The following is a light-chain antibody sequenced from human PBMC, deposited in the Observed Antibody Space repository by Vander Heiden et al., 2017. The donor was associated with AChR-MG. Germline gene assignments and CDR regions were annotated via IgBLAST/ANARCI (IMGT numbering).Light chain of an antibody. J-gene: IGLJ2*01. CDR2: TND. Sequence: QSVLTQPPSASGTPGQRVTISCSGSRSNIGTNTVNWFQQFPATAPQLLIFTNDQRPSGVPDRFSGSKSDTLASLAISGLQSEDEAVYYCAAWDDSLNGVVFGGGTKLTVL. CDR3: AAWDDSLNGVV. V-gene: IGLV1-44*01. CDR1: RSNIGTNT.